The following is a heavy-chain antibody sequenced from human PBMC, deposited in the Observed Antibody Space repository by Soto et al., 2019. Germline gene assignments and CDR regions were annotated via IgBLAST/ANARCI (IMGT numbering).Heavy chain of an antibody. CDR1: GYTFTSYD. J-gene: IGHJ6*02. CDR3: ARESSPVPGSMDV. D-gene: IGHD1-1*01. CDR2: MNPDSGGT. Sequence: GAAGKVSCKASGYTFTSYDMNWVLEATGEGLEWMGWMNPDSGGTNYAQKCQGWVTMTRDTSSSTVSMEVRRLKSGDTAVYYCARESSPVPGSMDVWGQGTTVTVSS. V-gene: IGHV1-2*04.